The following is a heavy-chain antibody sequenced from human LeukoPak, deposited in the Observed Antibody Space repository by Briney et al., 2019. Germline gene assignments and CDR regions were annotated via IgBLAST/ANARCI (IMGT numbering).Heavy chain of an antibody. Sequence: QPGGSLRLSCAASGFSFSTFGMHWVRQTPGKGLEWVSHISKDESNKYYADSVKGRFTISRDTSKNTPFLQMNSLRAEDTAVYYCAKDNPVLQYWGQGTLVTVSS. V-gene: IGHV3-30*18. CDR2: ISKDESNK. CDR3: AKDNPVLQY. CDR1: GFSFSTFG. J-gene: IGHJ4*02.